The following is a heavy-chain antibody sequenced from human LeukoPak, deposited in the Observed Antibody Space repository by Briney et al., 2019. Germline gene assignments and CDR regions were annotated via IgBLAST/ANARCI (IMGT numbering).Heavy chain of an antibody. CDR1: GFTFSSYA. Sequence: PGGSLRLSCAASGFTFSSYAMSWVRQAPGKGLEWVSAISGSGGSTYYADSMKGRFTISRDNSKNTLYLQMDSLRGEDTAVYYCAKDFRIGYSAHFDYWGQGALVTVSS. J-gene: IGHJ4*02. CDR3: AKDFRIGYSAHFDY. D-gene: IGHD2-21*01. V-gene: IGHV3-23*01. CDR2: ISGSGGST.